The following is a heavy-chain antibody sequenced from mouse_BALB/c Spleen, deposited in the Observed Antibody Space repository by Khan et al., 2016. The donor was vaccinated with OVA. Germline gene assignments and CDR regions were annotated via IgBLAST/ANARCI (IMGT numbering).Heavy chain of an antibody. CDR2: ISYSGVT. Sequence: EVQLQESGPGLVKPSQSLSLTCTVTGYSITSGYAWNWIRQFPGKKLEWMGYISYSGVTSYTPSLKSRISITRDTSKNQFFLQLNSVTTEDTATYYCARGNYYGYYFDYWGQGTTLTVSS. CDR3: ARGNYYGYYFDY. J-gene: IGHJ2*01. V-gene: IGHV3-2*02. CDR1: GYSITSGYA. D-gene: IGHD1-1*01.